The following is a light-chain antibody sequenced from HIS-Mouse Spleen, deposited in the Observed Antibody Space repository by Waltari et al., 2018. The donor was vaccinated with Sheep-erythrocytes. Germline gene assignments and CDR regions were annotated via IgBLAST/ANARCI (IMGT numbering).Light chain of an antibody. CDR2: SNN. CDR3: AAWDDSLNGVV. CDR1: SSNIGSNT. V-gene: IGLV1-44*01. Sequence: QSVLTQPPSASGTPGQRVTISCSGSSSNIGSNTVNWYQQLPGTAPKLLIYSNNQRPSGVTDRFSGSKSGTSASLAISGLQSEDEADYYCAAWDDSLNGVVFGGWTKLTVL. J-gene: IGLJ2*01.